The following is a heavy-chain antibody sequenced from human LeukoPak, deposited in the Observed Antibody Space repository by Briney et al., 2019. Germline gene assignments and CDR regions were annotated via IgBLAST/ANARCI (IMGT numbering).Heavy chain of an antibody. Sequence: ASVKVSCKASGYTFTGYYMHWVRQAPGQGLEWMGWINPNSGGTNYAQKFQGRVTMIRDTSISTAYMELSRLRSDDTAVYYCASAGSWYPGGFDYWGQGTLVTVSS. J-gene: IGHJ4*02. CDR2: INPNSGGT. V-gene: IGHV1-2*02. CDR3: ASAGSWYPGGFDY. D-gene: IGHD1-1*01. CDR1: GYTFTGYY.